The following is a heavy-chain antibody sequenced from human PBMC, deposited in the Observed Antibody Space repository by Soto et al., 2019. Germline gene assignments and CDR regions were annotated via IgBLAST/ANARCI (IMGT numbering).Heavy chain of an antibody. J-gene: IGHJ5*02. Sequence: QITLKESGPTLVKPTQTLTLTCTFSGFSLSTSGVGVGWIRQPPGKALEWLALIYWDDDKRYSPSLKSKLTSTKHTSKNQVVLTMPNMDPVDTATYYCAHSLIGYYYDRSGSNWFDPWGQGTLVTVSS. CDR1: GFSLSTSGVG. CDR2: IYWDDDK. V-gene: IGHV2-5*02. D-gene: IGHD3-22*01. CDR3: AHSLIGYYYDRSGSNWFDP.